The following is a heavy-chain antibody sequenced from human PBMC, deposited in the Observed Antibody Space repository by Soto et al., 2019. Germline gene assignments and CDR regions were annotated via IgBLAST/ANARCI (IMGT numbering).Heavy chain of an antibody. V-gene: IGHV4-30-4*01. CDR1: GGSISSGDYY. Sequence: SETLSLTCTVSGGSISSGDYYWSWIRQPPGKGLEWIGYIYYSGSTYYNPSLKSRVTISVDTSKNQFSLKLSSATAADTAVYYCARDPTRGTNPLYGMDVWGQGTTVTVLL. J-gene: IGHJ6*02. CDR3: ARDPTRGTNPLYGMDV. D-gene: IGHD2-2*01. CDR2: IYYSGST.